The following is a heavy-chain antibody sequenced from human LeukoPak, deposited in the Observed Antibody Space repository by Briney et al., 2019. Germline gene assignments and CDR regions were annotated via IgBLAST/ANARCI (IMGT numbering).Heavy chain of an antibody. V-gene: IGHV1-8*01. CDR2: MNPNSGNT. CDR1: GYTFTSYD. Sequence: VASVKVSCTASGYTFTSYDINWVRQATGQGLEWMGWMNPNSGNTGYAQKFQGRVTMTRNTSISTDYMELGSLRSEDTAVYYCARVLVGNGRHYDFWSGYRKRSYYFDYWGQGTLVTVSS. D-gene: IGHD3-3*01. J-gene: IGHJ4*02. CDR3: ARVLVGNGRHYDFWSGYRKRSYYFDY.